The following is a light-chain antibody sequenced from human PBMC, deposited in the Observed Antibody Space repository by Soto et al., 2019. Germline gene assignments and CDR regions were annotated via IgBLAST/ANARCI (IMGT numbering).Light chain of an antibody. CDR3: QQFYGSPPT. J-gene: IGKJ1*01. Sequence: DIVMTQSPDSLAVSLGERATINCKSSQSIFFSSTNKNDLAWYQQIPGQPPQVIISWASTREFGVTDRFSGSGSGTDFTLTISSLQAEDVAVYYCQQFYGSPPTFGQGTKVEIK. CDR2: WAS. V-gene: IGKV4-1*01. CDR1: QSIFFSSTNKND.